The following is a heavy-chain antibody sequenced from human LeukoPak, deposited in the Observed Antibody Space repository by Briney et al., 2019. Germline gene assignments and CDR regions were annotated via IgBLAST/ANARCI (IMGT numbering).Heavy chain of an antibody. V-gene: IGHV3-53*01. CDR2: IYSGGST. CDR1: GFTVSSNF. Sequence: GGSLRLSCAASGFTVSSNFLSWVRQPPRKGLEWVSDIYSGGSTYYADSVRGRFTISRDDSKNTLYLQMNSLRAEDTALYYCAKDQTRDSGWSFDYWGQGSLVTVSS. D-gene: IGHD6-19*01. CDR3: AKDQTRDSGWSFDY. J-gene: IGHJ4*02.